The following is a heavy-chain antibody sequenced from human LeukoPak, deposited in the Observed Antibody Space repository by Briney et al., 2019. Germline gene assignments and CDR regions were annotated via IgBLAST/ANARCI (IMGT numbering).Heavy chain of an antibody. CDR1: GGSVNSYY. J-gene: IGHJ4*02. CDR2: IYTSRST. Sequence: SETLSLTCTVSGGSVNSYYWSWIRQPPGKGLEWIGYIYTSRSTNYNPSLKSRVTISVDTSKNQFSLKLTSVTAADTAVYYCARGVRAAPDWGQGTLVSVSS. D-gene: IGHD2-15*01. CDR3: ARGVRAAPD. V-gene: IGHV4-59*02.